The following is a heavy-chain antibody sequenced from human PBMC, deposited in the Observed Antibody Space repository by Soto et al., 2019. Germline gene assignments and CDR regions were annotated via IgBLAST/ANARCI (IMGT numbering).Heavy chain of an antibody. CDR1: GGTFSSYA. J-gene: IGHJ4*02. V-gene: IGHV1-69*06. CDR3: ARVFTVAARGYYFDY. Sequence: GASVKVSCKASGGTFSSYAISWVRQAPGQGLEWMGGIIPIFGTANYAQKFQGRVTITADKSTSTAYMELSSLRSEDTAVYYCARVFTVAARGYYFDYWGQGTLVTVS. CDR2: IIPIFGTA. D-gene: IGHD6-19*01.